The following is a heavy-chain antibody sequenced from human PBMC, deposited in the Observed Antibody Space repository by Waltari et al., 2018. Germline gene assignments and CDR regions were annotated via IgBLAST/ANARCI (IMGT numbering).Heavy chain of an antibody. V-gene: IGHV3-53*01. Sequence: EVQLVESGGGLIQPGGSLRLSCAASGFTVRSHYMSWVRQAPGKGREWVSVIYSGGSTYYADSVKGRFTISRDNSKNTLYLQMNSLRAEDTAVYYCARGATLGYRGMDVWGQGTTVTVSS. J-gene: IGHJ6*02. D-gene: IGHD2-15*01. CDR1: GFTVRSHY. CDR2: IYSGGST. CDR3: ARGATLGYRGMDV.